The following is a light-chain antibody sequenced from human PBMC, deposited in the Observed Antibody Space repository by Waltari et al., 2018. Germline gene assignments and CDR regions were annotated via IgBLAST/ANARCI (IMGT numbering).Light chain of an antibody. Sequence: QSALTQPASVSGSPGQSITISCTGTSSDVGSYNLVSWYQQSPGKAPKLMLLSDRFAGSKADNTASLTISGLQAEDEADYYCCSYAPGNTYVFGTGTKVTVL. CDR1: SSDVGSYNL. V-gene: IGLV2-23*01. CDR3: CSYAPGNTYV. J-gene: IGLJ1*01.